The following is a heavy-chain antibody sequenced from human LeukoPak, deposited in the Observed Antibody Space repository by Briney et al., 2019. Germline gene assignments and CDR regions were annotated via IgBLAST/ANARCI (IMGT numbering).Heavy chain of an antibody. J-gene: IGHJ4*02. CDR1: GGTFSSYA. V-gene: IGHV1-69*06. CDR3: ARQGYGGNSQGAADY. Sequence: ASVKVSCKASGGTFSSYAISWVRQAPGQGLEWMGGIIPIFGTANYAQKFQGRVTITADKSTSTAYMELSSLRSEDTAVYYCARQGYGGNSQGAADYWGQGTLVTVSS. D-gene: IGHD4-23*01. CDR2: IIPIFGTA.